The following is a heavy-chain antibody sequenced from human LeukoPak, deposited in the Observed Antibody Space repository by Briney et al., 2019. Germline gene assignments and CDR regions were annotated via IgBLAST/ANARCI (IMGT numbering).Heavy chain of an antibody. D-gene: IGHD4-17*01. J-gene: IGHJ4*02. CDR1: GFTFSSYE. Sequence: GGSLRLSCAASGFTFSSYEMNWVRQAPGKGLEWVSYISSSGSTIYYADSVKGRFTISRDNAKNSLYLQMNSLRAEDTAVYYCARDRKTTAGLGYWGQGTLVTVSS. V-gene: IGHV3-48*03. CDR3: ARDRKTTAGLGY. CDR2: ISSSGSTI.